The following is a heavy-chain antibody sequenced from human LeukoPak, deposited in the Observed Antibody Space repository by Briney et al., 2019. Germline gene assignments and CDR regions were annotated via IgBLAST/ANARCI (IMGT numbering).Heavy chain of an antibody. CDR1: GFTFSSYA. V-gene: IGHV3-7*01. CDR2: INEYGNDK. D-gene: IGHD3-16*01. J-gene: IGHJ4*02. Sequence: GGSLRLSCAASGFTFSSYAMSWVRQAPGKGLEWVANINEYGNDKRYMDSVKGRFTTSRDNAKNTLYLQMDSLRAEDTAVYCCMNWGGGINFWGQGSLVIVSA. CDR3: MNWGGGINF.